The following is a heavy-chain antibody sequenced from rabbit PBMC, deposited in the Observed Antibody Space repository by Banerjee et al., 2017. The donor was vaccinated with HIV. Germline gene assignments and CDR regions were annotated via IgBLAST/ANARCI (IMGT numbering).Heavy chain of an antibody. J-gene: IGHJ4*01. Sequence: QSLEESGGDLVKPGASLTLTCKASGFFVSNNFVMSWVRQAPGKGLELIACIVTGDGITYYANWAKGRFTISKTSSTTVTLQMTSLTAADTATYFCVRDVGGWPYYLNLWGPGTLVTVS. V-gene: IGHV1S40*01. CDR2: IVTGDGIT. D-gene: IGHD4-1*01. CDR1: GFFVSNNFV. CDR3: VRDVGGWPYYLNL.